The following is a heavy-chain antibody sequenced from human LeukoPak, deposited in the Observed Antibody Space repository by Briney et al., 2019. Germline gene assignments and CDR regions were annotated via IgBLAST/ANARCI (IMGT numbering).Heavy chain of an antibody. J-gene: IGHJ4*02. CDR2: ISYDGSNK. V-gene: IGHV3-30*01. D-gene: IGHD2-15*01. CDR3: ARDGYCSGGSCYLDY. Sequence: GRCLRLSCAASGLTFSSYAMHWVRQAPGRGLEWGVVISYDGSNKSYADSVKGRFTISRDNSKNTLYLQMNSLRAEDTAVYYCARDGYCSGGSCYLDYWGQGTLVTVSS. CDR1: GLTFSSYA.